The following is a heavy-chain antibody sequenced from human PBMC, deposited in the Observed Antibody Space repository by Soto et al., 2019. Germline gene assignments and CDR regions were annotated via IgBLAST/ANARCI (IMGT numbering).Heavy chain of an antibody. CDR2: IFSDNER. CDR1: GFSLTTGKMG. Sequence: SGPTLVNPTETLTLTCTVSGFSLTTGKMGVSWIRQPPGKALEWLAHIFSDNERSYSSSLQGRLTISKDTSGSQVVLSMTNVDPVDTATYYCARMNVDSYQFYYAMDVWGQGTTVTVSS. D-gene: IGHD4-17*01. CDR3: ARMNVDSYQFYYAMDV. J-gene: IGHJ6*02. V-gene: IGHV2-26*01.